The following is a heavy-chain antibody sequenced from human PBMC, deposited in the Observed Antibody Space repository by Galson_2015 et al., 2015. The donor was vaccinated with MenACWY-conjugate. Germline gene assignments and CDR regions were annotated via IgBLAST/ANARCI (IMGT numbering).Heavy chain of an antibody. V-gene: IGHV3-23*01. CDR3: AKFRYSGSDNYYFYYGMDV. CDR1: GLTFSNYA. CDR2: ISSSGGRT. J-gene: IGHJ6*02. D-gene: IGHD5-12*01. Sequence: SLRLSCAASGLTFSNYAMSWVRQAPGKGLEWVSTISSSGGRTYDVDSVKGRFTISRDNSKNTLYLQMNSLRAEDTAVYYCAKFRYSGSDNYYFYYGMDVWGQGTTVTVSS.